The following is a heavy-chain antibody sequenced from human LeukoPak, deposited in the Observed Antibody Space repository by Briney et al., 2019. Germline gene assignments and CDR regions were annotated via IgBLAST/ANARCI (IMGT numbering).Heavy chain of an antibody. J-gene: IGHJ3*02. V-gene: IGHV4-59*12. Sequence: SETLSLTCTVSGGSISGYYWSWIRQPPGKGLEWIGYIYYSGSTNYNPSLKSRVTISLDTSKNQFSLNLSSVTAADTAVYYCAREVRSIAASRAFDIWGQGTMVTVSS. D-gene: IGHD6-6*01. CDR1: GGSISGYY. CDR3: AREVRSIAASRAFDI. CDR2: IYYSGST.